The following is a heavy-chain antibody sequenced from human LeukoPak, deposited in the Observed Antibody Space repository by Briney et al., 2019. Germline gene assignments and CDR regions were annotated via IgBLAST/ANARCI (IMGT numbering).Heavy chain of an antibody. CDR1: GFTFSRYG. Sequence: GGSLRLSCAASGFTFSRYGMHWVRQAPGKGLEWVAVISYDGSNKYYTDSVKGRFTISRDNSKNTLYLQMNSLRAEDTAVYFCARDYGDYSFVFDYWGQGTLVTVSS. V-gene: IGHV3-30*03. J-gene: IGHJ4*02. CDR3: ARDYGDYSFVFDY. D-gene: IGHD4-17*01. CDR2: ISYDGSNK.